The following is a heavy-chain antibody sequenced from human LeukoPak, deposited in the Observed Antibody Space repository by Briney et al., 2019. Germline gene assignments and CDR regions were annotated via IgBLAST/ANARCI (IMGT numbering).Heavy chain of an antibody. CDR1: GDSISSYY. CDR2: IFYSGTT. Sequence: SETLSLTCTVSGDSISSYYWSWIRQPPGQGLEWIGRIFYSGTTDYNPSLKSRVTISVDTSNNQFSLRLSSVTAADTAVYYCAKDLGYYDSSGKGRDYWGQGTLVTVSS. CDR3: AKDLGYYDSSGKGRDY. J-gene: IGHJ4*02. V-gene: IGHV4-59*01. D-gene: IGHD3-22*01.